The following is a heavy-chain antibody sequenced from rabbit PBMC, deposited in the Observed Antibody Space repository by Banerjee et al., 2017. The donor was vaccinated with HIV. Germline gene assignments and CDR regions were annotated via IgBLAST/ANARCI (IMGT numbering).Heavy chain of an antibody. J-gene: IGHJ4*01. CDR1: KLDFSGSYW. Sequence: QSLEESGGDLVKPGASLTLTCTASKLDFSGSYWICWVRQAPGKGLEWIACIYAGSSASTYYASWAKGRFTISKTSSTTVTLQMTSLTAADTATYFCARRNGAFNLWGPGTLVTVS. CDR3: ARRNGAFNL. V-gene: IGHV1S40*01. CDR2: IYAGSSAST.